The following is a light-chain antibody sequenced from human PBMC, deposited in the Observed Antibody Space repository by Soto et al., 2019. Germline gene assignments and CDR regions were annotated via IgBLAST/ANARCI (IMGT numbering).Light chain of an antibody. CDR2: GAS. CDR3: QHYGNSQYT. Sequence: EIVLTQSPGTLSLSPGEGVTLSCRASQSVTSAYLAWYQQKPGQAPRLLIYGASRRAIGIPDRFSGSGSGTDFTLAISRPEPEDFAVYYCQHYGNSQYTFGQGTKLEIK. V-gene: IGKV3-20*01. CDR1: QSVTSAY. J-gene: IGKJ2*01.